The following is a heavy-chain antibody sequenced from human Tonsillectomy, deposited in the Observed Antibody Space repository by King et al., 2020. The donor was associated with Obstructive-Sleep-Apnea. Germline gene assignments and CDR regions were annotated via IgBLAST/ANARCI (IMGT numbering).Heavy chain of an antibody. CDR2: IIPTLAIS. V-gene: IGHV1-69*04. Sequence: QLVQSGAEVKKPGSSVKVSCKASGGTFNNDAISWVRQAPGQGLEWMGRIIPTLAISNYAQKFQGRVTITADKSTSTAYMELSSLRSDDTAVYYCARVKTAYGSNGLEVWGPGTTGTVSS. D-gene: IGHD2-15*01. CDR1: GGTFNNDA. CDR3: ARVKTAYGSNGLEV. J-gene: IGHJ6*01.